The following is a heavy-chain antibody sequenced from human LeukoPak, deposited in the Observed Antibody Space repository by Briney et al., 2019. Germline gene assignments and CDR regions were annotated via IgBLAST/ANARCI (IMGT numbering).Heavy chain of an antibody. J-gene: IGHJ4*02. V-gene: IGHV3-23*01. CDR3: AKGMAGTGLMFDY. CDR1: GFTFSSSA. Sequence: TGGSLRLSCAASGFTFSSSAMSWVRQAPGKGLEWVSVISSSGGSTYSADSVKGRFTISRDNSKNTLYLEMNSRRAEDTAVYYCAKGMAGTGLMFDYWGQGTLVTVSS. CDR2: ISSSGGST. D-gene: IGHD6-19*01.